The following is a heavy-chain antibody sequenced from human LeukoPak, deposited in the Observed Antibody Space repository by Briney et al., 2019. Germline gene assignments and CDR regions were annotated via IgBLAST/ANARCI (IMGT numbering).Heavy chain of an antibody. Sequence: PSETLSLTCRVSGASINSGSNYWGWIRQPPGKTLEWIGSIYYSGSTYYNPSLKSRVTISVDTSKNQFSLKLSSVTAADTTVYYCARHILWFGELWYPGGPTISNGDWGQGTLVTVSS. CDR2: IYYSGST. D-gene: IGHD3-10*01. J-gene: IGHJ4*02. CDR3: ARHILWFGELWYPGGPTISNGD. V-gene: IGHV4-39*01. CDR1: GASINSGSNY.